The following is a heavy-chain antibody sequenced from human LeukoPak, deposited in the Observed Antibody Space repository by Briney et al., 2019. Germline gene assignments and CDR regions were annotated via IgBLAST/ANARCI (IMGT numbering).Heavy chain of an antibody. CDR3: ASTLMTIDAFDI. CDR1: GGSISSSSYY. Sequence: PSETLSLTCTVSGGSISSSSYYWGWIRQPPGKGLEWIGSIYYSGSTYYNPSLKSRVTISVDTSKNQFSLKLSSVTAADTAVYYCASTLMTIDAFDIWGQGTMVTVSS. D-gene: IGHD4/OR15-4a*01. V-gene: IGHV4-39*01. J-gene: IGHJ3*02. CDR2: IYYSGST.